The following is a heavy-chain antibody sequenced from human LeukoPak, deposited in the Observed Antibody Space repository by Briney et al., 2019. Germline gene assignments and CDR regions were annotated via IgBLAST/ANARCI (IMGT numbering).Heavy chain of an antibody. D-gene: IGHD3-3*01. J-gene: IGHJ6*03. V-gene: IGHV1-3*03. Sequence: RASVKVSCKASGYTFTNYAMHWVRQAPGQRLEWMGWINGGTGNTKYSQEFQGRVTITRDTSASTAYMEVSSLRSEDMAVYYCARARYESRIWPKSRYDYYYYMDVWGEGTTVTVSS. CDR3: ARARYESRIWPKSRYDYYYYMDV. CDR2: INGGTGNT. CDR1: GYTFTNYA.